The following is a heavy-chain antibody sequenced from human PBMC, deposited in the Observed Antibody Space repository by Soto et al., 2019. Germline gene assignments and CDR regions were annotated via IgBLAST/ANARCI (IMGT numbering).Heavy chain of an antibody. V-gene: IGHV4-34*01. J-gene: IGHJ4*02. Sequence: QVQLQQWGAGLLKPSETLSLTCAVYGGSFSGYYWSWIRQPPGKGLEWIGEIKHSGSTNYNPSLKTRVTKAVDTSKTHFSLKLSCVTAADTAVYYCARLYYVRSGYFYWGQGTMVTVSS. CDR3: ARLYYVRSGYFY. CDR2: IKHSGST. CDR1: GGSFSGYY. D-gene: IGHD3-22*01.